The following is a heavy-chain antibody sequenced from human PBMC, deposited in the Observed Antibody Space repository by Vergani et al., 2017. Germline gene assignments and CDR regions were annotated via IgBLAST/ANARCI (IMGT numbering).Heavy chain of an antibody. CDR2: IIPILGIA. CDR3: AREPRHPAEPGTTIWFDP. Sequence: QVQLVQSGAEVKKPGSSVKVSCKASGGTFSSYAISWVRQAPGQGLEWMGRIIPILGIANYAQKFQGRVPITADKSTSTAYMELSSLRSEDTAVYYCAREPRHPAEPGTTIWFDPWGQGTLVTVSS. D-gene: IGHD1-7*01. V-gene: IGHV1-69*04. J-gene: IGHJ5*02. CDR1: GGTFSSYA.